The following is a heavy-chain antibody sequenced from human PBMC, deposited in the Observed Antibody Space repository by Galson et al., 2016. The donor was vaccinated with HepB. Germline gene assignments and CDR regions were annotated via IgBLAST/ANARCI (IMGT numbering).Heavy chain of an antibody. J-gene: IGHJ4*02. CDR3: AREGTNIAVAATAFDY. D-gene: IGHD6-19*01. CDR2: IRSKANNYAT. Sequence: SLRLSCAASGFTFSASAMHWLRQASGKGLEWVGHIRSKANNYATFYAASVEGRFTISRDDSKNTAYLVMNSLRAEDTAVYYCAREGTNIAVAATAFDYWGQGTLVTVSS. V-gene: IGHV3-73*01. CDR1: GFTFSASA.